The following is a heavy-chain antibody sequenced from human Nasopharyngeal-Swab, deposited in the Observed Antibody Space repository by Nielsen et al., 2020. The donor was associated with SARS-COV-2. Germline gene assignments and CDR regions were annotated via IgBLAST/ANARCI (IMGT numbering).Heavy chain of an antibody. Sequence: ASVKVSCKASGYTLTSYGISWVRQAPGQGLEWMGWISAYNGNTNYAQKLQGRVTMTTDTSTSTAYMELRSLRSDDTAVYYCARDEQTWMIAARLGGDGYYYGMDVWGQGTTVTVSS. J-gene: IGHJ6*02. V-gene: IGHV1-18*01. CDR1: GYTLTSYG. D-gene: IGHD6-6*01. CDR2: ISAYNGNT. CDR3: ARDEQTWMIAARLGGDGYYYGMDV.